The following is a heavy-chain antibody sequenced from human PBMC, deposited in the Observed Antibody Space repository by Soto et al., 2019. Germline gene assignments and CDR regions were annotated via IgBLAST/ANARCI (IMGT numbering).Heavy chain of an antibody. CDR3: TRSRRSILMVYGFGGMDV. V-gene: IGHV3-23*01. Sequence: GGSLRLSCAASGFTVSSHAMSWVRQAPGKGLEWVSNISGSGDGTYYGDSVKGRFTISRDSSSSTLYLEMKNLRGEDTAVYFCTRSRRSILMVYGFGGMDVWGQGTTVTVSS. CDR2: ISGSGDGT. J-gene: IGHJ6*02. D-gene: IGHD2-8*01. CDR1: GFTVSSHA.